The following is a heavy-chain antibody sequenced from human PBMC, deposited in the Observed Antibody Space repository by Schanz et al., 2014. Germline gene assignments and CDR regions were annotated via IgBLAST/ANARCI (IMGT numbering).Heavy chain of an antibody. J-gene: IGHJ5*02. CDR2: VYYTGSA. CDR1: GGSISTYY. D-gene: IGHD2-15*01. CDR3: ARLGSPHCRTSNCHYDWFGP. V-gene: IGHV4-59*08. Sequence: QMQLQGSGPGLVKPSETLSLTCAVSGGSISTYYWSWVRQPPGKGLEWLAYVYYTGSANYNPSLKGRLTISGNPPKNQSPRGRGPVTAADTAVYYCARLGSPHCRTSNCHYDWFGPWDQGTLVTVSS.